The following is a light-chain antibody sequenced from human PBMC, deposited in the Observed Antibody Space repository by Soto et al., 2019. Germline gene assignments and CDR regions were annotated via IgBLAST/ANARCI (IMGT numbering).Light chain of an antibody. Sequence: DIVMTQSPLSLPVTPGEPASISCRSSQSLLHSNGYNYLDWYLQKPGQSPQLLIYLGSNRASGVHDRFSGSGSGTDFTLKISRVEAADVGVYYCMQSLQTPYPFGQGPKLEIK. V-gene: IGKV2-28*01. J-gene: IGKJ2*01. CDR2: LGS. CDR3: MQSLQTPYP. CDR1: QSLLHSNGYNY.